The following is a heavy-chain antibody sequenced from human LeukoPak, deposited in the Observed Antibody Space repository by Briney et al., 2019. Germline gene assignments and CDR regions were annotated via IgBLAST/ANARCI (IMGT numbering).Heavy chain of an antibody. Sequence: SETLSLTCPVSGGSISSYYWSWIRQPPGKGLEWIGYIYTSGSTNYNPSLKSRVTISVDTSKNQFSLKLYSVTAADTAVYYCARLYSSSSSFDYWGQGTLVTVSS. CDR1: GGSISSYY. D-gene: IGHD6-6*01. CDR3: ARLYSSSSSFDY. J-gene: IGHJ4*02. CDR2: IYTSGST. V-gene: IGHV4-4*09.